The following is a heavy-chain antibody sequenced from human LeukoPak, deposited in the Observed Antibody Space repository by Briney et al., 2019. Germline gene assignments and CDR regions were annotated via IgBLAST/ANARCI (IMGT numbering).Heavy chain of an antibody. D-gene: IGHD6-13*01. V-gene: IGHV3-49*04. J-gene: IGHJ4*02. CDR1: GFTFSTYA. Sequence: GGSLRLSCAASGFTFSTYAMSWVRQAPGKGLELLGFIRSNTFGGSTEYAASVQGRFTISRDDSKSVAYLEMNSLKTEDTAVYFCSRGANGIAATGRSEDYWGQGTRVIVTS. CDR2: IRSNTFGGST. CDR3: SRGANGIAATGRSEDY.